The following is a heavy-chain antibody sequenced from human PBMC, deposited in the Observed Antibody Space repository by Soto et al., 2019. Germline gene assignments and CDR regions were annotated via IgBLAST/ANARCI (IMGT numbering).Heavy chain of an antibody. V-gene: IGHV1-18*01. CDR1: GYTFTSYG. CDR2: ISAYNGNT. J-gene: IGHJ4*02. Sequence: ASVKVSCKASGYTFTSYGISWVRQAPGQGLEWMGWISAYNGNTNYAQRLQGRVTMTTDTSTSTAYMELRSPRSDDTAVYYCARGLTTVTPNDYWGQGTLVTVSS. D-gene: IGHD4-17*01. CDR3: ARGLTTVTPNDY.